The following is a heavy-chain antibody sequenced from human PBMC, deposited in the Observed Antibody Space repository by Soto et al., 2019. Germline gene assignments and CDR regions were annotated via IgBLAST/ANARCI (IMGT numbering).Heavy chain of an antibody. CDR1: GYTFTGYY. CDR2: INPNSGGT. V-gene: IGHV1-2*02. J-gene: IGHJ6*01. Sequence: ASVKVSCRAPGYTFTGYYMHWVRQSPAQGLEWMGWINPNSGGTNYAQKFQGRVTMTRDTSISTAYMELSRLRSDDTAVYYCAREAVSIAAVSYYYYYGMDVWGQGSTVTVS. D-gene: IGHD6-6*01. CDR3: AREAVSIAAVSYYYYYGMDV.